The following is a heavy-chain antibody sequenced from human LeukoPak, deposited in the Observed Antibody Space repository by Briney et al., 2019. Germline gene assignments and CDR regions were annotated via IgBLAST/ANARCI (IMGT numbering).Heavy chain of an antibody. D-gene: IGHD6-6*01. CDR1: GLTVSSTF. CDR3: ARSSYSSSSSV. CDR2: LYSGGSA. Sequence: GGSLRLSCAASGLTVSSTFMSWVRQAPGKGLEWVSILYSGGSAYYADSVKDRFIISRDNSRNTLYLQINSLRAEDTAVYYCARSSYSSSSSVWGQGTMVTVSS. V-gene: IGHV3-53*01. J-gene: IGHJ3*01.